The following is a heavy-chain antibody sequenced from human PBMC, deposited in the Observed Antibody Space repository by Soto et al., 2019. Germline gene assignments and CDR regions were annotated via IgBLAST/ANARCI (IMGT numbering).Heavy chain of an antibody. CDR2: IIPIFGSA. D-gene: IGHD3-22*01. CDR1: GGTLSDYA. CDR3: ARASSGYYYLPLDY. J-gene: IGHJ4*02. Sequence: SVKVSCKASGGTLSDYAFSWVRQAPGQGLEWMGGIIPIFGSANYAQKFQGRVTITADESTSTAYMELSSLRSEDTAVYYCARASSGYYYLPLDYWGQGTLVTVSS. V-gene: IGHV1-69*13.